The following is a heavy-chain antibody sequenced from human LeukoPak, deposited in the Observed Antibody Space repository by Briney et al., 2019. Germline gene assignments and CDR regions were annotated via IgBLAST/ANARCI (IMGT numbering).Heavy chain of an antibody. CDR3: AKSSGSYYFDY. CDR2: IWYDGSNK. Sequence: GRSLRLSCAASGFTFSSYGMHWVRQAPGKGLEWVAVIWYDGSNKYYADSVKGRFTISRDNSKNTLYLQMKSLRAEDTAVYYCAKSSGSYYFDYWGQGALVTVSS. D-gene: IGHD1-26*01. V-gene: IGHV3-33*06. J-gene: IGHJ4*02. CDR1: GFTFSSYG.